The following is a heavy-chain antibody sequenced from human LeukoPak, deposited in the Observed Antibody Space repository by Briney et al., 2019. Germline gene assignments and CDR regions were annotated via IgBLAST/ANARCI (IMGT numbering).Heavy chain of an antibody. Sequence: GGSLRLSCAASGFTFSSYAMSWVRQAPGKGLEWVSAISGSGGSTYYADSVKGRFTISRDNSKNTLYLQMNSLRAEDTAVYYCAKDRRDYYGSGRGWYFDLWGRGTLVTVSS. CDR3: AKDRRDYYGSGRGWYFDL. CDR2: ISGSGGST. V-gene: IGHV3-23*01. CDR1: GFTFSSYA. J-gene: IGHJ2*01. D-gene: IGHD3-10*01.